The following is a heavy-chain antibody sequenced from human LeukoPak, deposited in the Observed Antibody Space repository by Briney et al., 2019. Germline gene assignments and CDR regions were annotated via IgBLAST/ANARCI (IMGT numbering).Heavy chain of an antibody. CDR3: ARERGGAMVSY. Sequence: GGSLRLSCAASGFTFSSFGMSWVRQAPGKGLEWVSAISGSGGSTYFADSVKGRFTISRDNSKNTLYLQMDSLRAEDTAVYYCARERGGAMVSYWGQGTLVTVSS. CDR2: ISGSGGST. D-gene: IGHD5-18*01. J-gene: IGHJ4*02. CDR1: GFTFSSFG. V-gene: IGHV3-23*01.